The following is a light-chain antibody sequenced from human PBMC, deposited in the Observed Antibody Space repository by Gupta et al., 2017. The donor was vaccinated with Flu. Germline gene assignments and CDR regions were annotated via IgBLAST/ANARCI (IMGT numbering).Light chain of an antibody. CDR1: SSDVGAYNY. V-gene: IGLV2-14*03. J-gene: IGLJ2*01. CDR2: DVH. Sequence: QSALTHSASVSGSPGQSITISCTGTSSDVGAYNYVSWYQHHPGKAPKLMIYDVHNRPSGVSNRFSGSKSGNTASLTISGHQAEDEADYYCSSDTSSSTVVFGGGTKLTVL. CDR3: SSDTSSSTVV.